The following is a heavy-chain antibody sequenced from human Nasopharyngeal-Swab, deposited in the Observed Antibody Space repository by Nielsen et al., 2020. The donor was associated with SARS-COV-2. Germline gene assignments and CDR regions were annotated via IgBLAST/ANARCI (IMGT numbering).Heavy chain of an antibody. CDR2: INPSGGST. J-gene: IGHJ4*02. V-gene: IGHV1-46*01. D-gene: IGHD3-22*01. CDR1: GYTFTSYY. CDR3: ARVIDGDYYDSSGFDY. Sequence: ASVKVSCKASGYTFTSYYMHWLRQAPGQGLEWMGIINPSGGSTSYAQKFQGRVTMTRDTSTSTVYMELSSLRSEDTAVYYCARVIDGDYYDSSGFDYWGQGTLVTVSS.